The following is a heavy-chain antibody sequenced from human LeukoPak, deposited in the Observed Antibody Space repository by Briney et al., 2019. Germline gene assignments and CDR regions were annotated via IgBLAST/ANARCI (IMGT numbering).Heavy chain of an antibody. Sequence: GGSLRLSCAASGFTFSDYILDWVRQAPGKGLEWVGRIRRGTNNYTTEYAASVRGRFIISRDDSKNSLYLHMNSLKTEDTAVYHCTRDGGDSTKTAFDMWGQGTMVTVSS. CDR2: IRRGTNNYTT. J-gene: IGHJ3*02. CDR3: TRDGGDSTKTAFDM. V-gene: IGHV3-72*01. D-gene: IGHD2/OR15-2a*01. CDR1: GFTFSDYI.